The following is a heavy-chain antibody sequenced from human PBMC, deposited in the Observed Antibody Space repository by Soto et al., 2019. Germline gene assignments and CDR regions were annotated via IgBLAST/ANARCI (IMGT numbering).Heavy chain of an antibody. D-gene: IGHD3-10*01. Sequence: QVQLVESGGGVVQPGRSLRLSCAASGFTFSHYAMHWVRQAPGKGLEWVAVTSFDEGNKYYADSVKGRFTISRDNSKNTLLLQMNSLRVEDTAVYYCARSAPYYPLDYWGQGTLVTVSS. V-gene: IGHV3-30*04. CDR1: GFTFSHYA. J-gene: IGHJ4*02. CDR3: ARSAPYYPLDY. CDR2: TSFDEGNK.